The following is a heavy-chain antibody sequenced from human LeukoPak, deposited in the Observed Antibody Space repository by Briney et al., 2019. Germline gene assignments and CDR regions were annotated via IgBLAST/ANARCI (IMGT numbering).Heavy chain of an antibody. CDR1: GGSISSYY. V-gene: IGHV4-59*08. D-gene: IGHD2-8*01. J-gene: IGHJ2*01. Sequence: SETLSLTCTVSGGSISSYYWSWIRQPPGKGLEWIGCISYSGSTNYNPSLRRRVTISVDTSKNQFSLKLGSVTAADTAVYYCARREDVLWYFDLWGRGTLVTVSS. CDR2: ISYSGST. CDR3: ARREDVLWYFDL.